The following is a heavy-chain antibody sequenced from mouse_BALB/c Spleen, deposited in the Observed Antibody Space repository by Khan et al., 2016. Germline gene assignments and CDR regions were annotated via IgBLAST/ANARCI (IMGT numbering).Heavy chain of an antibody. V-gene: IGHV14-1*02. CDR1: GFNIKDYY. CDR2: IDPENGNT. J-gene: IGHJ4*01. Sequence: EVQLQESGAEIVRPGALVKLSCKASGFNIKDYYMYWVKQRPEQGLEWIGWIDPENGNTIYDPKFQGKASITADTSSNTAYLQLSSLTSEDTAVYYCARWGPPLRRGDAMDYWGQGTSVTVSS. D-gene: IGHD2-12*01. CDR3: ARWGPPLRRGDAMDY.